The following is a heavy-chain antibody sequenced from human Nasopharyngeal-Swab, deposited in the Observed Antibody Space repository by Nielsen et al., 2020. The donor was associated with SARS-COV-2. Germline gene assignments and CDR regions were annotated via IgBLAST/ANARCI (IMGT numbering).Heavy chain of an antibody. CDR1: GYTFTNYD. CDR3: ARSWDIVVVATIGGTNWLDP. D-gene: IGHD2-21*02. Sequence: ASAKVSCKASGYTFTNYDINWVRQATGQGLEWMGWMNPNSGNTGYAQKFQGRVTMTRNTSINTAYMELSSLRSEDTAVYYCARSWDIVVVATIGGTNWLDPWGQGTLVTVSS. J-gene: IGHJ5*02. V-gene: IGHV1-8*01. CDR2: MNPNSGNT.